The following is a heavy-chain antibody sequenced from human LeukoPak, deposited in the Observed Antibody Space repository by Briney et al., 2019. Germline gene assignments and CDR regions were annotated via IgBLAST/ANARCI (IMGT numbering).Heavy chain of an antibody. CDR3: ATRGSVGTLGHFDY. J-gene: IGHJ4*02. CDR2: ISSNGAST. V-gene: IGHV3-23*01. Sequence: GGSLRLSCAASGLTFSSYAMSWVRQAPGKGLEWVSGISSNGASTYYVDSVKGRFTISRDNSKNTLFLQMNSLRAEDTAVYYCATRGSVGTLGHFDYWGQGTLVTVSS. CDR1: GLTFSSYA. D-gene: IGHD6-13*01.